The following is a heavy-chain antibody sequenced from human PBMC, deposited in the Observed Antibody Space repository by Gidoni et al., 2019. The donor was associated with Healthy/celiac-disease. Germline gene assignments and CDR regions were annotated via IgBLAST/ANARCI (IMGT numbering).Heavy chain of an antibody. CDR1: GFTFSNAW. CDR2: IKSKTDGGTT. D-gene: IGHD3-10*01. J-gene: IGHJ4*02. Sequence: EVQLVESGGGLVKPGGSLRLSCAASGFTFSNAWMSWVRQAPGKGLEWVGRIKSKTDGGTTDYAAPVKGRFTISRDDSKNTLDLQMNSLKTEDTAVYYCTTGPMVRGVIIFGYWGQGTLVTVSS. CDR3: TTGPMVRGVIIFGY. V-gene: IGHV3-15*01.